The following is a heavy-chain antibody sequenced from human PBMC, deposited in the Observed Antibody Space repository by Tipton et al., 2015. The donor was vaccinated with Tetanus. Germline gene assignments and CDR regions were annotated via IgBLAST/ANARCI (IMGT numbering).Heavy chain of an antibody. CDR2: IYTSGST. CDR1: GGSISTYY. D-gene: IGHD3-22*01. Sequence: LRLSCTVSGGSISTYYWSWIRQPVGKGLEWIGRIYTSGSTNYNPPLKRRVTMPADTSNSQFSLKLSSVTAADTAVYYCARDVWRYYDSSGYQDHDAFDIWGQGTMVTVSS. V-gene: IGHV4-4*07. CDR3: ARDVWRYYDSSGYQDHDAFDI. J-gene: IGHJ3*02.